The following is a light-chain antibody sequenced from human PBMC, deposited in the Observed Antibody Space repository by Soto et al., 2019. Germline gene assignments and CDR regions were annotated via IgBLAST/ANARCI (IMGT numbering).Light chain of an antibody. CDR2: LNSDGSH. Sequence: QLVLTQSPSASASLGASVKLTCTLSSGHSSYAIAWHQQQPEKGPRYLMKLNSDGSHSKGDGIPDRFSGSSSGAERYLTNSSLQSEDEADYDCQTWGTGIVFGGGTKLTVL. V-gene: IGLV4-69*01. CDR3: QTWGTGIV. CDR1: SGHSSYA. J-gene: IGLJ2*01.